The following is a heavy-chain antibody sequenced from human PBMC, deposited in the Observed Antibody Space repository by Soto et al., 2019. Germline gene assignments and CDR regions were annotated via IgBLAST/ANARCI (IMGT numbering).Heavy chain of an antibody. J-gene: IGHJ4*02. D-gene: IGHD5-18*01. CDR2: INPNSGGT. CDR3: AREPSMGYSYGYLG. CDR1: GYTFTSYY. V-gene: IGHV1-2*02. Sequence: GASVEVYCKASGYTFTSYYMHWVRQAPGQGLEWMGWINPNSGGTNYAQKFQGRVTMTRDTSISTAYMELSRLRSDDTAVYYCAREPSMGYSYGYLGWGQGTLVTVSS.